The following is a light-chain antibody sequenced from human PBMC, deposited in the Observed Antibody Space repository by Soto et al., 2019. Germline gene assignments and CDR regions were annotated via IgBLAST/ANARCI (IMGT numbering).Light chain of an antibody. V-gene: IGLV2-18*02. J-gene: IGLJ1*01. CDR1: SSDVGKYDR. CDR2: EVI. CDR3: SSYMSTSRYV. Sequence: QSALTQPPSVSGSPGQSVTISCTGTSSDVGKYDRVSWYQQPPGTAPKLIIYEVINRPSGVPARFSGSKSGNTASLTISGLQAEDEADYYCSSYMSTSRYVFGAGTKVTGL.